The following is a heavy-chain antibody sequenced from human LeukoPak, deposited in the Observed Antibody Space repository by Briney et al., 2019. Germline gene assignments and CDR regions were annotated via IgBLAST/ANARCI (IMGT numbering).Heavy chain of an antibody. CDR3: ARLHGGKGQYYFDY. V-gene: IGHV4-4*09. D-gene: IGHD4-23*01. CDR1: GGSISSYY. CDR2: VYSSGNT. J-gene: IGHJ4*02. Sequence: SETLPLTCTVSGGSISSYYWSWLRQPPGKGLEWIGYVYSSGNTNYNPSLKTRVTISVDTSMNQFSLNLSSVTAADTAAYYCARLHGGKGQYYFDYWGQGTLVTVSS.